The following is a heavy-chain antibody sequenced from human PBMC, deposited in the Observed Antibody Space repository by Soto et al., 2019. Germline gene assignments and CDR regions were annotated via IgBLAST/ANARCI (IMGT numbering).Heavy chain of an antibody. J-gene: IGHJ4*02. Sequence: QVQLVQSGAEVKKPGASVKVSCKASGYTFTSYAMHWVRQAPGQRLEWMGWINAGNGNTKYSQKFQGRVTITRDTFGSTAYMGLSSRRSEDTAVYYCARGMYSSSVPFDCWGQGTLVTVSS. CDR2: INAGNGNT. CDR3: ARGMYSSSVPFDC. V-gene: IGHV1-3*01. CDR1: GYTFTSYA. D-gene: IGHD6-6*01.